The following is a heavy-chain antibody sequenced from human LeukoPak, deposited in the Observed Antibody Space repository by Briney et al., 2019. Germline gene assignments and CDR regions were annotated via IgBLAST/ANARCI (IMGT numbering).Heavy chain of an antibody. J-gene: IGHJ4*02. V-gene: IGHV1-46*01. CDR3: AREARVVPAAILNY. CDR1: GYTFTSYY. D-gene: IGHD2-2*02. CDR2: INPSGGST. Sequence: ASVKVSCKASGYTFTSYYIHWVRQAPGQGLEWXXIINPSGGSTTYAQKFQGRVTMTRDTSTSTVYMELSSLRSEDTAVYYCAREARVVPAAILNYWGQGTLVTVSS.